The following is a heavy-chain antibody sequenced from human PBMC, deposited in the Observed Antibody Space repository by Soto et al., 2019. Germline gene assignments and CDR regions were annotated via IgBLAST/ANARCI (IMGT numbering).Heavy chain of an antibody. V-gene: IGHV3-30-3*01. J-gene: IGHJ6*02. Sequence: QVQLVESGGGVVQPGGSLRLSCAASGFTFRNYAMHWVRQAPGKGLECLAVIAYDGSNAFYRDSVKGRFTISRDNSKNTLSLQITSLRSEDTGVYYWARGDREDILVVVGARPGEYGIDIWGQGTTVTVSS. CDR3: ARGDREDILVVVGARPGEYGIDI. CDR1: GFTFRNYA. D-gene: IGHD2-15*01. CDR2: IAYDGSNA.